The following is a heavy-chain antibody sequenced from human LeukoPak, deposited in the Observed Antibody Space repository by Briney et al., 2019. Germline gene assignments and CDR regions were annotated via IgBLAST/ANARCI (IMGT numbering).Heavy chain of an antibody. CDR3: ARGVVALPN. D-gene: IGHD2-15*01. CDR2: LNTKTGAT. J-gene: IGHJ4*02. Sequence: ASVKVSCKAFGYKLTDKWIHWVRQAPGQGLEWMGWLNTKTGATNIAQKFQGGVTLTRDTSVNTAYIEVTRLSSDDTAVYFCARGVVALPNWGQGTLVTVSS. V-gene: IGHV1-2*02. CDR1: GYKLTDKW.